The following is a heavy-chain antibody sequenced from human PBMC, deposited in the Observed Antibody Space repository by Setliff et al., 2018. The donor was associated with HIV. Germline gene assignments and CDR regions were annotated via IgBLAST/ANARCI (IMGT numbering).Heavy chain of an antibody. CDR1: GFSFSNYW. V-gene: IGHV3-74*01. J-gene: IGHJ6*02. CDR2: INSDGSST. Sequence: SLRLSCAASGFSFSNYWMHWVRQAPGKGLVWVSRINSDGSSTSYADSVKGRFTISRDNPKNMLYLQMNSLRGEDTAVYYCVRDITTCWDVWGQGTTVTVSS. CDR3: VRDITTCWDV. D-gene: IGHD1-20*01.